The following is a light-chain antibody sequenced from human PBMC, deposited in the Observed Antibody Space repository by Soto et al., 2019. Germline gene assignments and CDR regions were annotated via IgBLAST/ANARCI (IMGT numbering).Light chain of an antibody. CDR2: GAS. CDR3: QQCGSSST. CDR1: QTFSNSF. J-gene: IGKJ5*01. Sequence: EILLTQSPGTLSLSPGERATLSCRASQTFSNSFLSWFQQIPGQAPRLLIYGASMRATGIPDRFSGSGSGTDFTLTISRLEPEDFAVYYCQQCGSSSTVGPGTRLEIK. V-gene: IGKV3-20*01.